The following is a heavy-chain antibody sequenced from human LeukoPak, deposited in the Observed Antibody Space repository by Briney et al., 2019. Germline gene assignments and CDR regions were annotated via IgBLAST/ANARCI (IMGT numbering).Heavy chain of an antibody. V-gene: IGHV4-4*02. Sequence: PSETLSLTCTVSGTSISSTNWWTWVRQSPGKGLEWIGEIHYIRSTNYNPSLKSRVTISVDKSKNQFSLKLSSVTAADTAVYYCARHSPAGIFYFDYWGQGTLVTVSS. J-gene: IGHJ4*02. CDR1: GTSISSTNW. CDR2: IHYIRST. D-gene: IGHD6-25*01. CDR3: ARHSPAGIFYFDY.